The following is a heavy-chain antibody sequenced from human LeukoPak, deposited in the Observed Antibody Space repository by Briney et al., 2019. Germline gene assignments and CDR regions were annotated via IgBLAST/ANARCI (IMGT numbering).Heavy chain of an antibody. Sequence: ASVKVSCKASGYTFTSYDINWVRQATGQGLEWMGWMNPNSGNTNYAQKLQGRVTMTTDTSTDTAYMELSSLRSEDTAVYYCATENQHIEGATGGYFDYWGQGTLVTVSS. CDR1: GYTFTSYD. V-gene: IGHV1-8*01. CDR2: MNPNSGNT. D-gene: IGHD1-26*01. J-gene: IGHJ4*02. CDR3: ATENQHIEGATGGYFDY.